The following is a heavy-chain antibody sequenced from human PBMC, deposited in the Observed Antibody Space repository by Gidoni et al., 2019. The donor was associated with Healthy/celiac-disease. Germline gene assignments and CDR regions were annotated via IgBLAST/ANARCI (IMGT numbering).Heavy chain of an antibody. D-gene: IGHD6-19*01. J-gene: IGHJ5*02. Sequence: QVQLQQWGAGLLKPSETLSLTCAVYGGSFSGYYWSWIRQPPGKGLEWIGEINHSGSTNYNPSLKSRVTISVDTSKNQFSLKLSSVTAADKAVYYCARGLTDIAVAVKGFDPWGQGTLVTVSS. CDR3: ARGLTDIAVAVKGFDP. CDR2: INHSGST. CDR1: GGSFSGYY. V-gene: IGHV4-34*01.